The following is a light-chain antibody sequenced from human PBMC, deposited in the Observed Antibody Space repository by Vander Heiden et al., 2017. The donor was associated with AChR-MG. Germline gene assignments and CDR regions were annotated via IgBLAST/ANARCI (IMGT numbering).Light chain of an antibody. Sequence: QSALTQPRSVSGSPGQSVTISCTGTSSDVGGYNYVSWYQQHPGKAPRLMIYDGTQRPSGVPDRFSGSKSGNTASLTISGLQADDEADYYCCSYAGTYSVWVFGGGTKLTVL. J-gene: IGLJ3*02. CDR3: CSYAGTYSVWV. CDR1: SSDVGGYNY. V-gene: IGLV2-11*01. CDR2: DGT.